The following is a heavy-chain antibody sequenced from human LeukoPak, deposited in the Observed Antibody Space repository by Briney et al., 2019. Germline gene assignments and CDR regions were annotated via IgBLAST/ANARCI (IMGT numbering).Heavy chain of an antibody. J-gene: IGHJ2*01. CDR2: IYYSGST. CDR1: GGSISSSSYY. CDR3: ARLDWYFDL. Sequence: PSETLSPTCTVSGGSISSSSYYWGWIRQPPGKGLEWIGSIYYSGSTYYNPSLKSRVTISVGTSKNQFSLKLSSVTAADTAVYYCARLDWYFDLWGRGTLVTVSS. V-gene: IGHV4-39*01.